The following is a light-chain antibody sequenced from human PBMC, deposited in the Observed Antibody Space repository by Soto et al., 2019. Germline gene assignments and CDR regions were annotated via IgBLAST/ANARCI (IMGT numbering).Light chain of an antibody. CDR3: QQYGSSPQT. V-gene: IGKV3-20*01. CDR1: QSLSNGY. J-gene: IGKJ1*01. Sequence: EIVLTQSPGTLSLSPGERATLSCRASQSLSNGYLAWYQQEPGQAPRLLISGSSNRAPGIPERFSGSGSGTEFTLTISRLEPEDFAVYYCQQYGSSPQTFGQGTKVEI. CDR2: GSS.